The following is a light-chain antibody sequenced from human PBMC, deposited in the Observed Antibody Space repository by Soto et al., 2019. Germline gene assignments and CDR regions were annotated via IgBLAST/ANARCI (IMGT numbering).Light chain of an antibody. V-gene: IGKV3-11*01. Sequence: VLTQSPATLSLSLGERATLSCRASQDVGKFLVWYHQKPGMSPSLVIYEASKRDTDIPDRFSGSGSGTDFTLTINRLEPEDVGFYYCQQRNSWPLTFGGGTKVELK. J-gene: IGKJ4*01. CDR2: EAS. CDR1: QDVGKF. CDR3: QQRNSWPLT.